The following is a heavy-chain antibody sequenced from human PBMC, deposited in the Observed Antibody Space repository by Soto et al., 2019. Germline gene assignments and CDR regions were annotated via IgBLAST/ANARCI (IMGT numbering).Heavy chain of an antibody. V-gene: IGHV1-69*01. Sequence: QVQLVQSGAEVKKPGSSVKVSCKASGGTFSSYAIGWMRQAPGQGLEWMGGIIPIFTTTNYAQKFQGRVTITADESTSTAYMELSSLRSEDTAVYYCARSPSPRDAFDIWGQGTMVTVSS. J-gene: IGHJ3*02. CDR2: IIPIFTTT. CDR3: ARSPSPRDAFDI. CDR1: GGTFSSYA.